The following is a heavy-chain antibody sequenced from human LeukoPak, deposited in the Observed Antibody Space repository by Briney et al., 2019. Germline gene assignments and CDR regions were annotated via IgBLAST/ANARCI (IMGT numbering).Heavy chain of an antibody. CDR1: GFTFSSYS. CDR3: ARTQLCFGELLPFDY. D-gene: IGHD3-10*01. V-gene: IGHV3-21*01. CDR2: ISSSSLYI. J-gene: IGHJ4*02. Sequence: GGSLRLSCAASGFTFSSYSMNWVRQAPGKGLEWVSSISSSSLYIYYADSVKGRFTISRDNAKNSLYLQMNSLRAEDTAMYYCARTQLCFGELLPFDYWGQGTLVTVSS.